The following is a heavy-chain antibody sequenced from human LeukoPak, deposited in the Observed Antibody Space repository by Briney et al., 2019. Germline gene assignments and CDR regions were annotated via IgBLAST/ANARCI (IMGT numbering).Heavy chain of an antibody. D-gene: IGHD4-17*01. CDR1: GFTFSSYW. CDR2: LNSDGSST. CDR3: ARDLTTVTTSFFFRSVENYFDY. Sequence: GGSLRLSCAASGFTFSSYWMHWVRQAPGKGLVWVSRLNSDGSSTSYADSVKGRFTISRDNAKNTLYLQMNSLRAEDTAVYYCARDLTTVTTSFFFRSVENYFDYWGQGTLVTVSS. J-gene: IGHJ4*02. V-gene: IGHV3-74*01.